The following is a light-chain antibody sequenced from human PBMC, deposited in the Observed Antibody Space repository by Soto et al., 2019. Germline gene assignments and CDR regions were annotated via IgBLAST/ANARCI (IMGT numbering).Light chain of an antibody. CDR3: MQGTHWPIT. J-gene: IGKJ5*01. Sequence: DVVMTQSPLSLPVTLGQPASISCRSNHSLVHSDGIAYFSWFQQRPGRSPRRLIYKVSNRDSGVPARFSGSGSGTDFALKISRVEAEDVGVYYCMQGTHWPITFGQGTRLENK. V-gene: IGKV2-30*02. CDR2: KVS. CDR1: HSLVHSDGIAY.